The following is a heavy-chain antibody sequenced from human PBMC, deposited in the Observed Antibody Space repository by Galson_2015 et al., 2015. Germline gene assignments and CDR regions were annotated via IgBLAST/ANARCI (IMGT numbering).Heavy chain of an antibody. CDR1: GYTFTSYG. Sequence: SVKVSCKASGYTFTSYGISWVRQAPGQGLEWMGWISAYNGDTNYAQKLQGRVTMTTDTSTSTAYMELRSLRSDDTAVYYCARDSVPWELLGIWNFDYWGQGTLVTVSS. D-gene: IGHD1-26*01. V-gene: IGHV1-18*01. J-gene: IGHJ4*02. CDR2: ISAYNGDT. CDR3: ARDSVPWELLGIWNFDY.